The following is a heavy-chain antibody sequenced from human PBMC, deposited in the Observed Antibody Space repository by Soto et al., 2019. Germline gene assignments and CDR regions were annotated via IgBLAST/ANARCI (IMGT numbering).Heavy chain of an antibody. CDR3: VRQYVSARTLSLVSYAY. V-gene: IGHV5-51*01. CDR2: FYPADFNF. Sequence: GESLKISCKVPGYGFTEYWIAWVRQVPGKGLEWMGVFYPADFNFRKSPSCQGQVTFSADKSLSTAYLEWGSLRASDTAIYYCVRQYVSARTLSLVSYAYWGQGTLVTVSS. CDR1: GYGFTEYW. J-gene: IGHJ4*02. D-gene: IGHD2-2*01.